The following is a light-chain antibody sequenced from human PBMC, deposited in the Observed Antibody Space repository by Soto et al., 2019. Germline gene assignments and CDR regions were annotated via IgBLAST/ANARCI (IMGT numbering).Light chain of an antibody. J-gene: IGKJ2*01. V-gene: IGKV3-11*01. CDR3: QQRSSFWPEYT. CDR1: QSVSSY. CDR2: DAS. Sequence: IVLTQSPATLSLSPGEKATLSCRASQSVSSYLAWYQHKPGQAPRLLIFDASHRASGIPPRFSGSGSGTDFTLTISSLEPEDFAVYYCQQRSSFWPEYTFGPGTKVE.